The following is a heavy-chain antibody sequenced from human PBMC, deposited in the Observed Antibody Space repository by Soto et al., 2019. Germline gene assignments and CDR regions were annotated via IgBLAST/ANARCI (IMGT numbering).Heavy chain of an antibody. CDR1: GFAVSSNY. Sequence: EVQLVESGGGLVQPGGSLRLSCAASGFAVSSNYMTWVRQAPGKGLEWVSVVHSGGSTYYADSVKDRFTLSRDNSKNTVYLQMSSLRADDTALYYCATGGSGVFDYWARGPWSPSPQ. V-gene: IGHV3-66*01. CDR3: ATGGSGVFDY. J-gene: IGHJ4*02. CDR2: VHSGGST. D-gene: IGHD6-19*01.